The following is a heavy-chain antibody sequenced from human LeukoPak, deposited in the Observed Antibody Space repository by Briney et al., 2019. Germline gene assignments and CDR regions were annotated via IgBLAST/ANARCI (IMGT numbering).Heavy chain of an antibody. Sequence: GGSLRLSCAASGFTFSSYSMNWVRQAPGKGLEWVSSISSSSSYIYYADSVKGRFTISRDNAKNSLYLQMNSLRAEDTAVYYCARDGHAPQSPYYFASWGQGTLVTVSS. CDR2: ISSSSSYI. CDR1: GFTFSSYS. V-gene: IGHV3-21*01. J-gene: IGHJ4*02. CDR3: ARDGHAPQSPYYFAS.